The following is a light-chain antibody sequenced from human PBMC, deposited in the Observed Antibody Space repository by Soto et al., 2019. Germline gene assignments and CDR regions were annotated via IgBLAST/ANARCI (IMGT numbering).Light chain of an antibody. CDR1: QSVSSN. Sequence: EIVMTQSPATLSVSPGEGVTLSCRASQSVSSNLAWYQQRPGQAPRLLIYGASTRATGIPARFSGSGSGTEFTLTISRLQSEDFAVYYCQKYNNWPPITVGQGTRLEIK. V-gene: IGKV3-15*01. CDR3: QKYNNWPPIT. CDR2: GAS. J-gene: IGKJ5*01.